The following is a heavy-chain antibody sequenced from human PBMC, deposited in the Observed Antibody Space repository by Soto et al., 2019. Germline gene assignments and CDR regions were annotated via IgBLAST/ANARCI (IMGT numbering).Heavy chain of an antibody. D-gene: IGHD3-9*01. Sequence: QLQLQESGPGLVKPSETLSLTCTVSGGSISSSSYYWGWIRQPPGKGLEWIGSIYYSGSTYYNPSLKSRVTISVDTSKNQFSLKLSSVTAADTAVYYCARLGDILTGYLNWFDPWGQGTLVTVSS. CDR2: IYYSGST. V-gene: IGHV4-39*01. CDR1: GGSISSSSYY. J-gene: IGHJ5*02. CDR3: ARLGDILTGYLNWFDP.